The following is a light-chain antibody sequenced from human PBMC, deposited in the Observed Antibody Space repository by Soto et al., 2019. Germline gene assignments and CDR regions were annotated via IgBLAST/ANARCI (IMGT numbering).Light chain of an antibody. V-gene: IGKV1-27*01. CDR3: QQYGSSPLYT. CDR1: QGISSS. J-gene: IGKJ2*01. Sequence: DIQMTQSPSSLSASVGDTVTITCRASQGISSSLAWYQQKAGKVPDLLIYAASTLQSGVPSHFSGSGSGTDFTLTISRLEPEDFAVYYCQQYGSSPLYTFGQGTKLEIK. CDR2: AAS.